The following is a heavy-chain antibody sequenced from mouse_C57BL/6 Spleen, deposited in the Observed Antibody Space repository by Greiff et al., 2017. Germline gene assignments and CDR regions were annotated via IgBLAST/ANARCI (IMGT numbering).Heavy chain of an antibody. J-gene: IGHJ1*03. V-gene: IGHV5-17*01. D-gene: IGHD2-3*01. CDR1: GFTFSDYG. CDR3: ARPGDGYYDWYFDV. Sequence: EVQGVESGGGLVKPGGSLKLSCAASGFTFSDYGMHWVRQAPEKGLEWVAYISSGSSTIYYADTVKGRFTISRDHAKNTLFLQMTSLRSEDTAMYYCARPGDGYYDWYFDVWGTGTTVTVSS. CDR2: ISSGSSTI.